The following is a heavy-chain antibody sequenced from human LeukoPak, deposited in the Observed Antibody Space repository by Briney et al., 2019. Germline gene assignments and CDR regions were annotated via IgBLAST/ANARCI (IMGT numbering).Heavy chain of an antibody. CDR2: ISAYNGNT. D-gene: IGHD6-19*01. CDR1: GYTFTSYG. J-gene: IGHJ4*02. V-gene: IGHV1-18*01. Sequence: ASVKVSYKASGYTFTSYGISWVRQAPGQGLEWMGWISAYNGNTNYAQKLQGRVTMTTDTSTSTAYMELRSLRSDDTAVYYCARGPRVIAVAGSWGGDYWGQGTLVTVSS. CDR3: ARGPRVIAVAGSWGGDY.